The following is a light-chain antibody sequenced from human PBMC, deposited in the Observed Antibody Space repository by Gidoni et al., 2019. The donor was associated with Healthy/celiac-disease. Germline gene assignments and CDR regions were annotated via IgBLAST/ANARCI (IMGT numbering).Light chain of an antibody. V-gene: IGLV3-1*01. Sequence: SYDLTQPPSVSVSPGQTASIPCSGDKLGDKYACWYQQKPGQSPVLVIYQDSKRPSGIPERFSGSNSGNTATLTISGNQAMDEDDYYCQAWDSSTVVFGGGTKLTVL. CDR1: KLGDKY. J-gene: IGLJ2*01. CDR3: QAWDSSTVV. CDR2: QDS.